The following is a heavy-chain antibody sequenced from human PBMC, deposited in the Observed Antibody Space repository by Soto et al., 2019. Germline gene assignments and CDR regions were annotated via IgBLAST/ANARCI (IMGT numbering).Heavy chain of an antibody. V-gene: IGHV4-30-2*01. Sequence: SETLSHTCAVSGGSIISGGYSWSLIRQPPGKGLEWIGYIYHSGSTYYNPSLKSRVTISVDRSKNQFSLKLSSVTAADTAVYYCARVPSPWGQGTLVTVSS. CDR2: IYHSGST. J-gene: IGHJ4*02. CDR3: ARVPSP. CDR1: GGSIISGGYS.